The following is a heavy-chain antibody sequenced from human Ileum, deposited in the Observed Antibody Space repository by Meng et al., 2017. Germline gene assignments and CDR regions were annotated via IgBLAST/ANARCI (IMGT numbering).Heavy chain of an antibody. V-gene: IGHV3-9*03. J-gene: IGHJ3*02. CDR1: GFSFDDYG. Sequence: SLKISCAVSGFSFDDYGMHWVRQAPGKGLEWVSGISWNSGNVGYADSVKGRFTISRDNAENSLYLQMNSLRPEDMALYYCAKTDNGGSFSDSFDMWGQGTMVTVSS. CDR2: ISWNSGNV. CDR3: AKTDNGGSFSDSFDM. D-gene: IGHD2-8*01.